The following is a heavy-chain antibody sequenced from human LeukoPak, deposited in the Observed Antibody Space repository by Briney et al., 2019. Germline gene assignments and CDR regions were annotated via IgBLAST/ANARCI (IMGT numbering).Heavy chain of an antibody. CDR1: GFRGSDYY. CDR3: ARDRAALQDWVEFDP. J-gene: IGHJ5*02. V-gene: IGHV3-66*03. CDR2: IRDSGEA. D-gene: IGHD3/OR15-3a*01. Sequence: GGSLRLSCAVSGFRGSDYYMSCVRQAPGKGLEWVGLIRDSGEAFYADFVRGRFAISRDESENTLYLQMNSLRVEDTAVYFCARDRAALQDWVEFDPWGQGTPVIVSS.